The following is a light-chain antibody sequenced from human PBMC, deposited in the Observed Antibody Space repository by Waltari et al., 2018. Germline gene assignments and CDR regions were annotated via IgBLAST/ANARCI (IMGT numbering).Light chain of an antibody. V-gene: IGLV3-25*03. J-gene: IGLJ1*01. CDR3: QSTDTNSGTRV. CDR1: VLPRQS. Sequence: SYGLTQPPSVSVSPGQTAKINCSGDVLPRQSAAWYRRRQGQAPIMLIYKDIERHSGIPERFSGSSSGTTVTLTISGVQAEDDGDYFCQSTDTNSGTRVFGSGTKVNVL. CDR2: KDI.